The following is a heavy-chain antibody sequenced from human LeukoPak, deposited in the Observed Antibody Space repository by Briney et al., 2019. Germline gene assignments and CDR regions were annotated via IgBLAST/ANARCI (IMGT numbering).Heavy chain of an antibody. J-gene: IGHJ4*02. V-gene: IGHV1-69*01. Sequence: VASVKVSCKASGDTFSSYAISWVRQAPGQGLEWMGGIIPIFGTANYAQKFQGRVTITADESTSTAYMELSSLRSEDTAVYYCARGMDFWSGPFDYWGQGTLVTVSS. CDR1: GDTFSSYA. CDR2: IIPIFGTA. D-gene: IGHD3-3*01. CDR3: ARGMDFWSGPFDY.